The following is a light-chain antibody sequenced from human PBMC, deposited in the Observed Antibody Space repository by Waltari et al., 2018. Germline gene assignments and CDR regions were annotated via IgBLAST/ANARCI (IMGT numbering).Light chain of an antibody. Sequence: DIVLTQSPGTLSFSPWERATLSCRARQSVSSSYLAWYQQKPGQAPRLLIYGASSRATGIPDRFSGSGSGTDFTLTISRLEPEEYAVYYCQQYGSSPPQTFGQGTKVEIK. J-gene: IGKJ1*01. CDR2: GAS. V-gene: IGKV3-20*01. CDR1: QSVSSSY. CDR3: QQYGSSPPQT.